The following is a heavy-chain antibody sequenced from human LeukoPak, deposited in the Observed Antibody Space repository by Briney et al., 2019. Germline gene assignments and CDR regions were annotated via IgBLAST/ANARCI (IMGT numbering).Heavy chain of an antibody. CDR3: ARDQGSSSRYYYYGMDV. Sequence: ASVKVSCKASGYTFTSYYLHWVRQAPGQGLEWMGIINPSGGSTTYAQKFQGRVTMTRDTSTSTVYMELSSLRSEDTAVYYCARDQGSSSRYYYYGMDVWGQGTTVTVSS. D-gene: IGHD6-13*01. CDR1: GYTFTSYY. V-gene: IGHV1-46*01. CDR2: INPSGGST. J-gene: IGHJ6*02.